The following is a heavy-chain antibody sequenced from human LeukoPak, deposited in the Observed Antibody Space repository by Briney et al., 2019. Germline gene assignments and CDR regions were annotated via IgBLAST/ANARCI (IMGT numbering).Heavy chain of an antibody. V-gene: IGHV3-53*01. Sequence: GGSLRLSCAVSGFTVNTTYMTWVRQTPGKGLDWVSLIYGGGNVYYADSVKGRFSVYRDLSRNTLFLQMNALRPEDTAVYYCAAGGLIKDTHSFEIWGQGTVVTVSS. CDR3: AAGGLIKDTHSFEI. CDR2: IYGGGNV. CDR1: GFTVNTTY. D-gene: IGHD3/OR15-3a*01. J-gene: IGHJ3*02.